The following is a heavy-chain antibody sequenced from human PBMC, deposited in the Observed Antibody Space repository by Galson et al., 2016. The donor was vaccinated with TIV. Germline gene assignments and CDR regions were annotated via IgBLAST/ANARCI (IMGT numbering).Heavy chain of an antibody. Sequence: SVKVSCKASGYTFTNFGVSWVRQAPGQGLEWMGWISVYNGEINYAQKFQDRVTMSTDTSTSTAYMELRSLRSNDTAVYYCARLAAGTGSDSWGQGTLVAVSS. V-gene: IGHV1-18*01. J-gene: IGHJ4*02. CDR1: GYTFTNFG. CDR3: ARLAAGTGSDS. D-gene: IGHD6-13*01. CDR2: ISVYNGEI.